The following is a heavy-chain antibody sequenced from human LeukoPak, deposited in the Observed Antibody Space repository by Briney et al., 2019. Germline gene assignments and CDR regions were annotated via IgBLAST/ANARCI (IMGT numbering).Heavy chain of an antibody. J-gene: IGHJ4*02. D-gene: IGHD5-12*01. CDR3: ARHVHSGYEIDY. CDR2: IYYSGST. CDR1: GGSISSYY. Sequence: SETLSLTCTVSGGSISSYYWSWIRQPPGKGLEWIGYIYYSGSTNYNPSLKSRATISVDTSNNQFSLKLSYVTAADTAVYYCARHVHSGYEIDYWGQGALVTVSS. V-gene: IGHV4-59*08.